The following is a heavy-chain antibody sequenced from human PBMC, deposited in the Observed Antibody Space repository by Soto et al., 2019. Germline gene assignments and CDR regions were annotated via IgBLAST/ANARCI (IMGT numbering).Heavy chain of an antibody. D-gene: IGHD1-7*01. CDR3: TSWNSGDFDY. Sequence: PGGSLRLSCTASGFTFGDYAMSWVRQAPGKGLEWVGFIRSKAYGGTTEYAASAKGRFTISRDDSKSIAYLQMNSLKTEDTAVYYCTSWNSGDFDYWGQGTLVTVSS. CDR2: IRSKAYGGTT. CDR1: GFTFGDYA. J-gene: IGHJ4*02. V-gene: IGHV3-49*04.